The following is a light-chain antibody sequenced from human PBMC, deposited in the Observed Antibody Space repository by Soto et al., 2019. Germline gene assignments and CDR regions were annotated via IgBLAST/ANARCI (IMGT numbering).Light chain of an antibody. V-gene: IGLV2-14*04. CDR1: GSDVGAYNY. J-gene: IGLJ1*01. CDR2: DVX. Sequence: TGXGSDVGAYNYVSWYQQHPDKAPKLXIXDVXDRPSGVSNRFSGSKSGNTASLTISGLQAEDEADYYCTSFTSSSTLSVFGAGTKLTV. CDR3: TSFTSSSTLSV.